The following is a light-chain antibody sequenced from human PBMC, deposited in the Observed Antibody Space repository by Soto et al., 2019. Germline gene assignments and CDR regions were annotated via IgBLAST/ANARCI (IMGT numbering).Light chain of an antibody. V-gene: IGLV2-14*01. CDR2: DVS. CDR1: SSDVGGYNY. J-gene: IGLJ1*01. CDR3: SSYTSSSPL. Sequence: QSVLTQPASVSGSPGQSITISCTGTSSDVGGYNYVSWYQQHPGKAPKLMIYDVSNRPSGVSNRFPGSKSGNTASLTISGLQAEDEADYYCSSYTSSSPLFGTGTKVTVL.